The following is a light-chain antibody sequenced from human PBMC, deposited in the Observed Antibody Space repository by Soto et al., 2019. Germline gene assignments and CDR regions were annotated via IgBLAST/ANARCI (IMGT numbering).Light chain of an antibody. V-gene: IGKV3-20*01. CDR1: QSISNSY. CDR3: QQYGDSLLT. CDR2: HAS. J-gene: IGKJ4*01. Sequence: ENVLTQSPGTLSLSPGERATLSCRASQSISNSYLAWSQQKPGQTPSLLIYHASNRATGIPDRFSGSGSGTDFTLTISRLEPEDFAVYYCQQYGDSLLTFGGGTKVEIK.